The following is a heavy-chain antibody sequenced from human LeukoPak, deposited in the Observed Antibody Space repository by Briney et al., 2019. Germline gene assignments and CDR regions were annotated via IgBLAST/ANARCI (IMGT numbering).Heavy chain of an antibody. CDR1: GSTFSSYG. J-gene: IGHJ4*02. CDR2: ISYDGTNK. CDR3: ARGVAGRYCAGGSCPALVY. V-gene: IGHV3-30*03. Sequence: AGGSLRLSCAASGSTFSSYGMHWVRQAPGKGLEWVAVISYDGTNKYYADSVKGRFTISRVNSKNTVNLQINNLRDEDTARYYCARGVAGRYCAGGSCPALVYWGQGTLVTVSS. D-gene: IGHD2-15*01.